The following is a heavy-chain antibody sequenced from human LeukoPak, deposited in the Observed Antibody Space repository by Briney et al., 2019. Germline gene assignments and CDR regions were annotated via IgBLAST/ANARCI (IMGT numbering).Heavy chain of an antibody. D-gene: IGHD2-15*01. CDR2: ISAYNGNT. CDR1: GYTFTSYG. CDR3: ARDNCSGGSCYYYGMDV. J-gene: IGHJ6*02. Sequence: ASVKVSCKASGYTFTSYGISWVRQAPGQGLEWMGWISAYNGNTNYAQKLQGRVTVTTDTSTSTAYMELRSLRSDDTAVYYCARDNCSGGSCYYYGMDVWGQGTTVTVSS. V-gene: IGHV1-18*01.